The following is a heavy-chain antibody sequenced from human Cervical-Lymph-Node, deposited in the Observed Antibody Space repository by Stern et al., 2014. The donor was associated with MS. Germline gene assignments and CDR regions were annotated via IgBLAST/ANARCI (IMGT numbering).Heavy chain of an antibody. D-gene: IGHD3-16*01. Sequence: ESGPPLVKPTQTLTLTCTFSGFALSASGVGVGWIRQPPGKPLEWLALLYWGDDKRYSPSLESRLTLIKDTSKSQVVLTMTNVDPVDTGTYYCAYRGRTGSFDSWGQGALVTVSS. J-gene: IGHJ4*02. CDR2: LYWGDDK. CDR3: AYRGRTGSFDS. V-gene: IGHV2-5*02. CDR1: GFALSASGVG.